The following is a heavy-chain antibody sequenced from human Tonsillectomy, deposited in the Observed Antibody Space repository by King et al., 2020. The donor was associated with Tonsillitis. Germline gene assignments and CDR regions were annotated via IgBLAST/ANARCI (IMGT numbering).Heavy chain of an antibody. V-gene: IGHV4-38-2*01. Sequence: QLQESGPGLVKPSETLSLTCAVSGYSISSGYYWGWIRQPPGKGLEWIGNIYHSGSTYYNPSLKSRVTISVDTSKNQFSLKLSTLTAADTAVSYCARLRWLGELLGGWFDPWGQGTLVTVSS. CDR3: ARLRWLGELLGGWFDP. CDR1: GYSISSGYY. J-gene: IGHJ5*02. D-gene: IGHD3-10*01. CDR2: IYHSGST.